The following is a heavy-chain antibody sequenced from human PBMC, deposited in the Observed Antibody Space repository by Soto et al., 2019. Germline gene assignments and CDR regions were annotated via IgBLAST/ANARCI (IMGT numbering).Heavy chain of an antibody. J-gene: IGHJ4*02. V-gene: IGHV1-3*01. Sequence: QVQLVQSGAEVKKPGASVKVSCKASGYTFTSYAMHWVRQAPGQRLEWMGWINAGNGNTKYSQKFQGRVTITRDTSASTAYMELSILRCEDTAVYYCYLPVGATGFDYGGQGTLVTVSS. CDR3: YLPVGATGFDY. CDR2: INAGNGNT. D-gene: IGHD1-26*01. CDR1: GYTFTSYA.